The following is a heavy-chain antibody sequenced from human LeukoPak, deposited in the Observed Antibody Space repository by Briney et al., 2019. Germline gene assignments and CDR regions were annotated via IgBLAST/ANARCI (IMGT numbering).Heavy chain of an antibody. D-gene: IGHD3-22*01. CDR1: GFTFSSYA. V-gene: IGHV3-23*01. Sequence: GGSLRLSCAASGFTFSSYAMSWVRQAPGKGLEWVSAISGSGGSTYYADSVKGRFTISRDNSKSTLYLQMNSLRAEDTAVYYCAKGLYYYDSSGSDYWGQGTLVTVSS. CDR2: ISGSGGST. J-gene: IGHJ4*02. CDR3: AKGLYYYDSSGSDY.